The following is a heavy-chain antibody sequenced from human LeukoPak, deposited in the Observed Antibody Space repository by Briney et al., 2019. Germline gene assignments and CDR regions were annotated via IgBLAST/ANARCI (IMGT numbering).Heavy chain of an antibody. J-gene: IGHJ6*03. CDR3: ARNNRATDDYYYYYMDV. CDR2: IYPGDSDT. Sequence: GESLQISCQGSGSIFTSYWIGWVRQVPGKGLEWMGIIYPGDSDTRYSPSFQGQVTISADKAISTAYLQWSSLKASDTAMYYCARNNRATDDYYYYYMDVWGKGTTVTVSS. D-gene: IGHD5-12*01. CDR1: GSIFTSYW. V-gene: IGHV5-51*01.